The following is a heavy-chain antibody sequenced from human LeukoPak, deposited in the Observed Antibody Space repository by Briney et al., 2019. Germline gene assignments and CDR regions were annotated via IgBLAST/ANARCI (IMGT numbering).Heavy chain of an antibody. CDR2: ISAYNGNT. CDR1: GYTFTSYG. CDR3: ARDRGAVIPHDAFDI. D-gene: IGHD2-21*02. V-gene: IGHV1-18*01. J-gene: IGHJ3*02. Sequence: ASVKVSCKASGYTFTSYGISWVRQAPGQGLEWMGWISAYNGNTNYAQKLQGRVTMTTDTSTSTAYMELRSLRSDDTAVYYCARDRGAVIPHDAFDIWGQGTMVTVSS.